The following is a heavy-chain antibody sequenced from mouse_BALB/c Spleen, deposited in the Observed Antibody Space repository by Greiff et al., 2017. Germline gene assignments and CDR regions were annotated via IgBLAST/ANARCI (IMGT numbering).Heavy chain of an antibody. D-gene: IGHD1-2*01. CDR3: ARDGGRLHYFDY. CDR2: IWAGGST. Sequence: QVQLKESGPGLVAPSQSLSISCTVSGFSLTSYGVHWVRQPPGKGLEWLGVIWAGGSTNYNSALMSRLSISKDNSKSQVFLKMNSLQTDDTAMYYCARDGGRLHYFDYWGQGTTLTVSS. V-gene: IGHV2-9*02. CDR1: GFSLTSYG. J-gene: IGHJ2*01.